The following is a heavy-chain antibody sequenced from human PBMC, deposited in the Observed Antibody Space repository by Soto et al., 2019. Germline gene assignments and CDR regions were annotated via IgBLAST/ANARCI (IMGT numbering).Heavy chain of an antibody. J-gene: IGHJ6*02. D-gene: IGHD7-27*01. CDR3: ARGRAWGYYYYGMDD. V-gene: IGHV4-34*01. Sequence: PSETLSLTCAVYGGSFSGYYWSWIRQPPGKGLEWIGEINHSGSTNYNPSLKSRVTISVDTSKNQFSLKLSSVTAADTALYYCARGRAWGYYYYGMDDGGQGTTATGSS. CDR2: INHSGST. CDR1: GGSFSGYY.